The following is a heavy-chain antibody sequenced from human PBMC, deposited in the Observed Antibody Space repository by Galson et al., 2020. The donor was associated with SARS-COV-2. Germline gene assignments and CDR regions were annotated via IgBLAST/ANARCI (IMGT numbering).Heavy chain of an antibody. CDR2: ISYDGSNK. CDR3: ARGGSGSYLEYFAY. CDR1: GFTFSSYA. J-gene: IGHJ4*02. D-gene: IGHD1-26*01. Sequence: TGGSLRLSCAASGFTFSSYAMHWVRQAPGKGLEWVAVISYDGSNKYYADSVKGRFTISRDNSKNTLYLQMNSLRAEDTAVYYCARGGSGSYLEYFAYWGQGTLVTVSS. V-gene: IGHV3-30-3*01.